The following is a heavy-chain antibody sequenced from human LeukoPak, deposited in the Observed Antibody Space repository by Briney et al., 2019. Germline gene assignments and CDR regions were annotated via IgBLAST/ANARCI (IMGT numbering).Heavy chain of an antibody. J-gene: IGHJ4*02. CDR2: INHSGST. Sequence: SETLSLTCAVYGGSFSGYYWSWIRQPPGKGLEWIGEINHSGSTNYNPSLKSRVTISVDTSKNQFSLKLSSVTAADTAVYYCARVRSSAGFDYWGQGTLATVSS. V-gene: IGHV4-34*01. CDR1: GGSFSGYY. D-gene: IGHD6-25*01. CDR3: ARVRSSAGFDY.